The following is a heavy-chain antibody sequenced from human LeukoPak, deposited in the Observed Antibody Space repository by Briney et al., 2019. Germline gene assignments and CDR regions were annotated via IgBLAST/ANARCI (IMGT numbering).Heavy chain of an antibody. Sequence: ASVKVSCKVSGYTLTELSMHWVRQAPGKGIEWMGGFDPEDGETIYAQKFQGRVTMTEDTSTDTAYMELSSLRSEDTAVYYCATLSRITMVRGAIPLHNWFDPWGQGTLVTVSS. CDR2: FDPEDGET. V-gene: IGHV1-24*01. D-gene: IGHD3-10*01. J-gene: IGHJ5*02. CDR1: GYTLTELS. CDR3: ATLSRITMVRGAIPLHNWFDP.